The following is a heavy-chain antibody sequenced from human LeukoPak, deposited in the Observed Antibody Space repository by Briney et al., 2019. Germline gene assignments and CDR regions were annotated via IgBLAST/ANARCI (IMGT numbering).Heavy chain of an antibody. D-gene: IGHD2-2*01. CDR1: GFTFSSYW. CDR3: ARGPRVRCSSTSCYPYYYYGMDV. V-gene: IGHV4-34*01. CDR2: INHSGST. J-gene: IGHJ6*02. Sequence: GSLRLSCAASGFTFSSYWMSWVRQPPGKGLEWIGEINHSGSTNYNPSLKSRVTISVDTSKNQFSLKLSSVTAADTAVYYCARGPRVRCSSTSCYPYYYYGMDVWGQGTTVTVSS.